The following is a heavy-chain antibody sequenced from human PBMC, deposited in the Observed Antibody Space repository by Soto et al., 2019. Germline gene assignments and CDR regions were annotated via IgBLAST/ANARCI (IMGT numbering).Heavy chain of an antibody. V-gene: IGHV1-3*01. CDR3: AGNYDFWSSPLDY. CDR2: INGGNGNT. CDR1: GYSFKSYA. D-gene: IGHD3-3*01. J-gene: IGHJ4*02. Sequence: ASVKVSCKASGYSFKSYAMHWVRQAPGQRLEWMGWINGGNGNTKNSQKFQGRVTITRDTSASIAYMELNSLRSEDTAVYYCAGNYDFWSSPLDYWGQGTLVTVSS.